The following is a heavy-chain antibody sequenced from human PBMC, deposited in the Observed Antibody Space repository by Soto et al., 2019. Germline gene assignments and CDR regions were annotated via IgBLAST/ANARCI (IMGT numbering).Heavy chain of an antibody. V-gene: IGHV3-49*04. D-gene: IGHD3-22*01. CDR2: IRSKAYGGTT. Sequence: SGGSLRLSCTASGFTFGDYAMSWVRQAPGKGLEWVGFIRSKAYGGTTEYAASVKGRFTISRDDSKSIAYLQMNSLKTEDTAVYYCTRVYDSSGYYPYYYYYYGMDVWGQGTTVTVYS. J-gene: IGHJ6*02. CDR3: TRVYDSSGYYPYYYYYYGMDV. CDR1: GFTFGDYA.